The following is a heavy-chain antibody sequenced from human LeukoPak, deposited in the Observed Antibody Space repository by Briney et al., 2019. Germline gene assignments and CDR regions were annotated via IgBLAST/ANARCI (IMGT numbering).Heavy chain of an antibody. D-gene: IGHD5-24*01. CDR1: GYSFTNYW. J-gene: IGHJ4*02. CDR3: ARLAGDGYNSFDN. Sequence: GESLKISCKGSGYSFTNYWIGWVRQMPGKGLEWMVIIYLGDSDTRYSPSFQGQVTISADKSTSTAYLQWSSLKASDTAMYYCARLAGDGYNSFDNWGRGTLVTVSS. CDR2: IYLGDSDT. V-gene: IGHV5-51*01.